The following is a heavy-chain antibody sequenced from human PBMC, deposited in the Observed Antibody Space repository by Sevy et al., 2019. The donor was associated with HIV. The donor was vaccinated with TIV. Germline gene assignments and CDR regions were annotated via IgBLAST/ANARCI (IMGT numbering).Heavy chain of an antibody. CDR1: GFTFSGSA. Sequence: GGCLRLSCAASGFTFSGSAMRWVRQASGKGLEWVGRIRSKANSYATAYAASVKGRFTISRDDSKNTAYLQMNSLKTEDTAVYYCTRFSGVGAAGTRVKNYYYGMDVWGQGTTVTVSS. CDR2: IRSKANSYAT. J-gene: IGHJ6*02. V-gene: IGHV3-73*01. D-gene: IGHD6-13*01. CDR3: TRFSGVGAAGTRVKNYYYGMDV.